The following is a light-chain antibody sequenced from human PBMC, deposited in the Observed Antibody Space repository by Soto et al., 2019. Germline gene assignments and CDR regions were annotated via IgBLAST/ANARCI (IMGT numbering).Light chain of an antibody. V-gene: IGKV1-5*03. J-gene: IGKJ2*01. CDR1: QSIDNW. Sequence: DIQMTQSPSTLSASVGDRVTITCRASQSIDNWLAWYQEKPGKAPKLLIYKTSTLASGVPSRFSGSASGTEFTLTISSLQPDDFATYYCQQYYTMYTFGRGTRREI. CDR3: QQYYTMYT. CDR2: KTS.